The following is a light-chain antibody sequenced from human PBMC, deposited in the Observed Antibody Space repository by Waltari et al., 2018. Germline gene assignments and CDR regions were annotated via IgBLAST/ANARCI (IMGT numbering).Light chain of an antibody. V-gene: IGKV3-11*01. CDR3: QQRNTWPTVT. J-gene: IGKJ4*01. CDR2: DAS. CDR1: QVVRIY. Sequence: RAIQVVRIYLVWYQQKPGQAPRLRSSDASNRATGIPARFSGGGSGTDFTLTISSLEPEDSAVYYCQQRNTWPTVTFGGGTKVEIK.